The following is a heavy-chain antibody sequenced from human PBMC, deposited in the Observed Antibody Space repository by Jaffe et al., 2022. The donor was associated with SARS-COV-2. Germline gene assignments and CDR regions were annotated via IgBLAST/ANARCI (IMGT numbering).Heavy chain of an antibody. V-gene: IGHV6-1*01. D-gene: IGHD2-15*01. CDR2: TYYRSKWYN. CDR3: ARDREYCIGGRCYYAVFDY. Sequence: QVQLQQSGPGLVKPSQTLSLTCAISGDSVSSNSATWNWIRQSPSRGLEWLGRTYYRSKWYNDYAVSVKSRITINPDTSKNQFSLHLNSVTPEDTAVYYCARDREYCIGGRCYYAVFDYWGQGTLVTVSS. CDR1: GDSVSSNSAT. J-gene: IGHJ4*02.